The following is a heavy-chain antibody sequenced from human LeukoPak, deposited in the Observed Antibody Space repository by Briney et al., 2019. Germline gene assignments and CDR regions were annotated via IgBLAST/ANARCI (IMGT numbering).Heavy chain of an antibody. CDR2: IYYSGST. Sequence: SETLSLTCTASGSSISSYYWSWIRQPPGKGLEWVGYIYYSGSTNYNPSLKSRVTITVDTSKNQFSLQQSSVTAADTAVYYCARVAYYYMDVWGKGTTVTASS. CDR3: ARVAYYYMDV. CDR1: GSSISSYY. V-gene: IGHV4-59*01. J-gene: IGHJ6*03.